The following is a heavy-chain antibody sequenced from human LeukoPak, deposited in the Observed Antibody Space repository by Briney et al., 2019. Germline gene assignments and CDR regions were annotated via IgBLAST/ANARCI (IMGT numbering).Heavy chain of an antibody. CDR1: GYTFTGYH. D-gene: IGHD3-3*01. CDR3: ARELSDGVVTNNNWFDP. V-gene: IGHV1-2*02. J-gene: IGHJ5*02. CDR2: INPNSGDT. Sequence: ASVKVSCKTSGYTFTGYHLHWVRQAPGQGLEWMGWINPNSGDTNYAQKFQGRVTMTRDTSISTAYMELRSLRSDDTAVYYCARELSDGVVTNNNWFDPWGQGTLVTVSS.